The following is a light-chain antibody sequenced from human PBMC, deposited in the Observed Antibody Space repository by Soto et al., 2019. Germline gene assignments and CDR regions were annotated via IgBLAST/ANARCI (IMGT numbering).Light chain of an antibody. V-gene: IGKV3-15*01. CDR1: QSVSSN. J-gene: IGKJ1*01. Sequence: DIVMTQSPATLSVSPGERATLSCKSSQSVSSNLAWYHHKPGPAPSLLIYDASTRATGIPARFSGRGSGTEFTLTISSLQSEDVAVYYCQQYHHSPWTLRQGTKVDIK. CDR3: QQYHHSPWT. CDR2: DAS.